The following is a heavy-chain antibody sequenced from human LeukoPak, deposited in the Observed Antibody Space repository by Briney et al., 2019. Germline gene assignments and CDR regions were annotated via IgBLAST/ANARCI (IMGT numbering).Heavy chain of an antibody. V-gene: IGHV1-69*01. CDR3: TRDPLAASAPGYFDS. D-gene: IGHD6-13*01. Sequence: SVKVSCKPSGGTFNNYAVAWVRQAPREGLEWMGQIIPIFGTASYAPKFQGRVAITADELSTTAYMELSSLISEDTAVYYCTRDPLAASAPGYFDSWGQGSLVTVSS. J-gene: IGHJ4*02. CDR1: GGTFNNYA. CDR2: IIPIFGTA.